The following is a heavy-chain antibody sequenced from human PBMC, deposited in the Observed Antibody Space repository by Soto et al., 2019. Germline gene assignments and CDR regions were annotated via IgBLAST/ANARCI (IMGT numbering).Heavy chain of an antibody. CDR2: MNPNSGNT. CDR1: GYTFTSYD. D-gene: IGHD6-6*01. Sequence: VKVSCKASGYTFTSYDINWVRQATGQGLEWMGWMNPNSGNTGYAQKFQGRVTMTRNTSISTAYMELSSLRSEDTAVYYCARGIVGNIAARRTHYYYMDVWGKGTTVTVSS. CDR3: ARGIVGNIAARRTHYYYMDV. J-gene: IGHJ6*03. V-gene: IGHV1-8*01.